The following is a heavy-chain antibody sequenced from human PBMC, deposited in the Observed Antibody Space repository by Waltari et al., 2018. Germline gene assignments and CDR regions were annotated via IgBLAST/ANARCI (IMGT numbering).Heavy chain of an antibody. CDR2: ISYDGSNK. J-gene: IGHJ6*03. CDR3: AKDRSGYGSGCMDV. Sequence: QVHPLTPGGGVVQPGRSLSISSASPGFTFSTYAIPWFRQAPVKRLEWVAVISYDGSNKYYADSVKGRFTISRDNSKNTLYLQMNSLRAEDTAVYYCAKDRSGYGSGCMDVWGKGTTVTVSS. V-gene: IGHV3-30*18. CDR1: GFTFSTYA. D-gene: IGHD3-10*01.